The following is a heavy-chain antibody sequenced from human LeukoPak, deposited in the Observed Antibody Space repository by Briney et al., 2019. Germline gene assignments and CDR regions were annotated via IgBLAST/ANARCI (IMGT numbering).Heavy chain of an antibody. D-gene: IGHD5-18*01. CDR2: ISGGGGST. J-gene: IGHJ4*02. CDR1: GFTFSSYG. CDR3: AKGAGYSYGYYFDY. V-gene: IGHV3-23*01. Sequence: PGGSLRLSCAASGFTFSSYGMSWVRQAPGKGLEWVSAISGGGGSTYYADSVKGRFTISRDNSKNTLYLQMNSLRAEDTAVYYCAKGAGYSYGYYFDYWGQGTLVTVSS.